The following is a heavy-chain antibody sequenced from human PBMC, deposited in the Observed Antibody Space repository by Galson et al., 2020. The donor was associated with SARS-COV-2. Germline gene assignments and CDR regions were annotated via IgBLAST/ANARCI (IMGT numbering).Heavy chain of an antibody. V-gene: IGHV3-21*06. D-gene: IGHD5-18*01. J-gene: IGHJ4*02. Sequence: NSGGSLRLSCAASGFTISSYSMNWVRQAPGKGLEWVSSISGTSTNIYYADSVKGRFTISRDNAKNSLYLQMNSLGTEDTAVYYCTRERGYSYGYSDYWGQGTLVTVSS. CDR1: GFTISSYS. CDR2: ISGTSTNI. CDR3: TRERGYSYGYSDY.